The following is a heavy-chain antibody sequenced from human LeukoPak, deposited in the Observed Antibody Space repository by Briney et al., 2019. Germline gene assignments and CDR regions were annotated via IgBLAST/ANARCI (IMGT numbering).Heavy chain of an antibody. J-gene: IGHJ3*02. CDR3: AREKVGAVNAFDI. Sequence: ASVKASCKASGYTFTGYYMHWVRQAPGQGLEWMGWINPNSGGTNYAQKFQGRVTMTRDTSISTAYMELSRLRSDDTAVYYCAREKVGAVNAFDIWGQGTMVTVSS. D-gene: IGHD1-26*01. CDR1: GYTFTGYY. V-gene: IGHV1-2*02. CDR2: INPNSGGT.